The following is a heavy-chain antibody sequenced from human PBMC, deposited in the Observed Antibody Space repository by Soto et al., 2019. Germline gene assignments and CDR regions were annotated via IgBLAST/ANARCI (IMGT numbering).Heavy chain of an antibody. Sequence: QMQLQESGPGLVKPSETLSLTCTVSGASISSSYWSWIRQPPGKGLEWIGYVYHTGSTNYNPSLKSRVTISLDTSKIQFSLNLTSLTTADTAVYFCARGGNRYSNVASGVGGFDYWGQGSLVTVSS. CDR3: ARGGNRYSNVASGVGGFDY. CDR2: VYHTGST. CDR1: GASISSSY. V-gene: IGHV4-59*01. J-gene: IGHJ4*02. D-gene: IGHD5-12*01.